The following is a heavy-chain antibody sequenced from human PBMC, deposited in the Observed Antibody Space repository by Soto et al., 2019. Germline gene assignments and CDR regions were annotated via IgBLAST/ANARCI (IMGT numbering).Heavy chain of an antibody. V-gene: IGHV1-2*02. CDR1: GYTFTGYF. CDR3: ARSSGSYSYYGMDV. Sequence: QVQLVQSGAEVRKPGASVKVSCKASGYTFTGYFMHWVRQAPGQGLEWMGWINSKSGGTNYAQKFQGRVTMTRDTSISTAYMELSRLRSDDTDVYYCARSSGSYSYYGMDVWGQGTTVTVAS. CDR2: INSKSGGT. D-gene: IGHD1-26*01. J-gene: IGHJ6*02.